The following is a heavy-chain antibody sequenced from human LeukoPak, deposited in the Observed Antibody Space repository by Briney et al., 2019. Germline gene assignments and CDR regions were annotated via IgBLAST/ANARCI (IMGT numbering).Heavy chain of an antibody. V-gene: IGHV1-69*06. CDR2: IIPIFGTA. CDR3: ARSLVTPDWFDP. Sequence: RRASVTVSCKASGGTFSSYAISWVRQAPGQGLEWMGGIIPIFGTANYAQKFQGRVTITADKSTSTAYMGLSSLRSEDTAVYYCARSLVTPDWFDPWGQGTLVTVSS. J-gene: IGHJ5*02. CDR1: GGTFSSYA. D-gene: IGHD2-21*02.